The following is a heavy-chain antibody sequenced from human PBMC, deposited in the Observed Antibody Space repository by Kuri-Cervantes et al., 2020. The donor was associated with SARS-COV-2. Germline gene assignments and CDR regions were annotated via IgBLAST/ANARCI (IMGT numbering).Heavy chain of an antibody. CDR3: ARGATDISLVLVVMTGAAHYFDH. J-gene: IGHJ4*02. CDR1: GGSFSGYY. V-gene: IGHV4-34*01. Sequence: SQTLSLTCAVYGGSFSGYYWSWIRQSPGKGLEWIGEINQSGSTNYNPSLKSRVTISPDTSKNQFSLKLSSVTAADTAVHYCARGATDISLVLVVMTGAAHYFDHWGRGTLVTVSS. D-gene: IGHD3-22*01. CDR2: INQSGST.